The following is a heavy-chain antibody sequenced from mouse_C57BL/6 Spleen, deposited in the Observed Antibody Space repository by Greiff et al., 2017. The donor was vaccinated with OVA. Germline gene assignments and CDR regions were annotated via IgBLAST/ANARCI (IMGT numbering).Heavy chain of an antibody. J-gene: IGHJ3*01. V-gene: IGHV1-18*01. CDR1: GYTFTDYN. Sequence: VQLQQSGPELVKPGASVKIPCKASGYTFTDYNMDWVKQSHGKSLEWIGDINPNNGGTIYNQKFKGKATLTVDKSSSTAYMELRSLTSADTAVYYCARKGGEAWFAYWGQGTLVTVSA. CDR2: INPNNGGT. CDR3: ARKGGEAWFAY.